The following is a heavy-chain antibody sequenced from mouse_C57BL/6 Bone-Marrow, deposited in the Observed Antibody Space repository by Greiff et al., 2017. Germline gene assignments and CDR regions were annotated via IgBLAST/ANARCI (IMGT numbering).Heavy chain of an antibody. J-gene: IGHJ4*01. CDR3: ARHGGLLVLYYAMDY. CDR1: GFTFSDYY. Sequence: EVKVVESGGGLVQPGGSLKLSCAASGFTFSDYYMYWVRQTPEKRLEWVAYISNGGGSTYYPDTVKGRFTISRDNAKNTLYLQMSRLKSEDTAMYYCARHGGLLVLYYAMDYWGQGTSVTVSS. CDR2: ISNGGGST. V-gene: IGHV5-12*01.